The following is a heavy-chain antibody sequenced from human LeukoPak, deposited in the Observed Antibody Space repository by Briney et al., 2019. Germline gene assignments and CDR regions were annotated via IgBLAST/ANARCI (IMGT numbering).Heavy chain of an antibody. D-gene: IGHD2-2*01. CDR1: GVSLSSIGAG. CDR2: IYWDDDR. CDR3: ARTEVVRAMRLYYFDS. J-gene: IGHJ4*02. V-gene: IGHV2-5*02. Sequence: SGPTLVKPTQTLTLTCTFSGVSLSSIGAGVGWIRQPPGKALEWLAVIYWDDDRRYRTSLKSRLTITKDSPKDQVVLTMTDMDPVDTATYFCARTEVVRAMRLYYFDSWGQGTLVTVSS.